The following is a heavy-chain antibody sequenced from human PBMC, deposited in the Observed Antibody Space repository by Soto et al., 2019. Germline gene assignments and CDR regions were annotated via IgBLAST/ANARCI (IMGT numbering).Heavy chain of an antibody. J-gene: IGHJ3*02. CDR3: APNMAPGGDWPFDI. CDR2: ISGSGGST. CDR1: GFTFSSYA. D-gene: IGHD2-21*02. Sequence: PGGSLRLTCAASGFTFSSYAMSWVRQAPGKGLEWVSAISGSGGSTYYADSVKGRLTISRDNSKNTLYLQMNSLRAEDTAVYYCAPNMAPGGDWPFDIWGQGTMVTVSS. V-gene: IGHV3-23*01.